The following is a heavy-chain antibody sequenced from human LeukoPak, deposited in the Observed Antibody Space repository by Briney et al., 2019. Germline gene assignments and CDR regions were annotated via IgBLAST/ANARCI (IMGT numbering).Heavy chain of an antibody. J-gene: IGHJ3*02. CDR1: GGTFSSYA. Sequence: SVKVSCKASGGTFSSYAISWVRQAPGQGLEWMGGIIPIFGTANYAQKFQGRVTITADESTSTAYMELSSLRSEDTAVYYCARDQAHYDILTGQGAFDIWGQGTMVTVSS. CDR2: IIPIFGTA. CDR3: ARDQAHYDILTGQGAFDI. V-gene: IGHV1-69*01. D-gene: IGHD3-9*01.